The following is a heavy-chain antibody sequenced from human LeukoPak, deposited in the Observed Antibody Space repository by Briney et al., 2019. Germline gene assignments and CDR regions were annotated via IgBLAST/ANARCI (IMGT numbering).Heavy chain of an antibody. J-gene: IGHJ4*02. CDR3: ASRRQLGY. V-gene: IGHV3-7*01. CDR2: IKEEGSEK. D-gene: IGHD6-13*01. Sequence: GGSLSLSCAASGFTFSNYWMSWVRQAPGKGLEWVANIKEEGSEKYYVDSVKGRFTISRDNASISLYLQMNSLRPEDTAVYYCASRRQLGYWGQGTLVTVPS. CDR1: GFTFSNYW.